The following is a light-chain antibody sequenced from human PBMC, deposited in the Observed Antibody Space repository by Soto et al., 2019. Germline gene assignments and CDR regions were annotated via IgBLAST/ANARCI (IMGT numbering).Light chain of an antibody. CDR3: QSYDSSLSGVV. Sequence: QPVLTQPPSVSGAPGQRVTISCTGSSSNIGAGYDVHWFQQLPGTAPKLLIYGNSNRPSGVPDRFSGSKSGTSASLAITGLQAVDEADYYCQSYDSSLSGVVFGGGTKLTVL. CDR2: GNS. V-gene: IGLV1-40*01. J-gene: IGLJ2*01. CDR1: SSNIGAGYD.